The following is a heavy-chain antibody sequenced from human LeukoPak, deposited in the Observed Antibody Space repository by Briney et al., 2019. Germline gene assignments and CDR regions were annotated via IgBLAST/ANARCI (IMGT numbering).Heavy chain of an antibody. Sequence: PGRSLRLSCTASGFTFGDYAMSWVRQAPGKGLEWVGFIRSKAYGGTTEYAASVKGRFTISRDDSKSIAYLQMNSLKTEDTAVYYCTRVEWLREPLFDYRGQGTLVTVSS. D-gene: IGHD5-12*01. CDR1: GFTFGDYA. CDR2: IRSKAYGGTT. CDR3: TRVEWLREPLFDY. J-gene: IGHJ4*02. V-gene: IGHV3-49*04.